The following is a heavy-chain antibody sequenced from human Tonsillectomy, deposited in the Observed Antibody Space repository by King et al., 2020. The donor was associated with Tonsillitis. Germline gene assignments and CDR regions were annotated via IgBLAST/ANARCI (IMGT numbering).Heavy chain of an antibody. CDR1: GGSISTGSYY. V-gene: IGHV4-61*02. J-gene: IGHJ4*02. CDR3: AREATYYFDSGSYPDV. Sequence: VQLQESGPGLVKPSQTLSLICTVSGGSISTGSYYWRWIRQPAGKGLEWIGRIYSSGSTNYNPSLKSRVFMSVDTSKNQFSLRLGSVAAADTAVYYCAREATYYFDSGSYPDVWGQGTLVTVSS. D-gene: IGHD3-10*01. CDR2: IYSSGST.